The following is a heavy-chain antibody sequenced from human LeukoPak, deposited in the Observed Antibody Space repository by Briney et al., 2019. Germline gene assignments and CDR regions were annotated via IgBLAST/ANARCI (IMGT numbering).Heavy chain of an antibody. CDR3: ARHGSIAARTGFDY. Sequence: SETLSLTCTVSGGSISSYYWSWIRQPAGKGLEWIGRIYTSGSTNYNPSLKSRVTISVDTSKNQFSLKLSSVTAADTAVYYCARHGSIAARTGFDYWGQGTLVTVSS. J-gene: IGHJ4*02. D-gene: IGHD6-6*01. CDR1: GGSISSYY. CDR2: IYTSGST. V-gene: IGHV4-4*07.